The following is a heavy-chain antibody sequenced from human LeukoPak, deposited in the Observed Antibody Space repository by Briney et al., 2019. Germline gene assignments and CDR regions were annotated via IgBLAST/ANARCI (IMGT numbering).Heavy chain of an antibody. Sequence: GGSLRLSCAPSGVIFNNFAFHWVRQAPGKGLEWIAAVSYDGSNKYYADSVRGRLTISRGNSKNTLYLQMNSLRAEDTAVYYCARAGRADGDYHYFDYWGQGTLVTVSS. V-gene: IGHV3-30-3*01. D-gene: IGHD4-17*01. CDR2: VSYDGSNK. J-gene: IGHJ4*02. CDR1: GVIFNNFA. CDR3: ARAGRADGDYHYFDY.